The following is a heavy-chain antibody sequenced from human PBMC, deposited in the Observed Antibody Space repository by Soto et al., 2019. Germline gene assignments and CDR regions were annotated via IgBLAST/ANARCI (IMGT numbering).Heavy chain of an antibody. V-gene: IGHV5-51*01. J-gene: IGHJ5*01. Sequence: EVQLVQSGAQVKKPGESLKISCNTSGFTFTTTWIGWVRQMPGKGLELMGVIYPGDSDTRYDPSFQGQVTISADKSISTTFLQWSSLTASDTAIYYCARHGGYFGLDKWFDSWGQGTLVTVSS. CDR1: GFTFTTTW. CDR3: ARHGGYFGLDKWFDS. CDR2: IYPGDSDT. D-gene: IGHD3-9*01.